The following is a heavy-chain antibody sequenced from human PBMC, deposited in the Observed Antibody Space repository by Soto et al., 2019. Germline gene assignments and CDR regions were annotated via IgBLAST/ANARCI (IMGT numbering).Heavy chain of an antibody. J-gene: IGHJ3*02. CDR2: IYYSGST. CDR3: ARTVVSGRGGRRYDGFDI. D-gene: IGHD3-10*01. CDR1: GGSISSYY. Sequence: SETLSLTCTVSGGSISSYYWSWIRQPPGKGLEWIGYIYYSGSTNYNPSLKSRVTISVDTSKNQFFLKLGSVTAGDTAVYYCARTVVSGRGGRRYDGFDICGQGTMVSVSS. V-gene: IGHV4-59*01.